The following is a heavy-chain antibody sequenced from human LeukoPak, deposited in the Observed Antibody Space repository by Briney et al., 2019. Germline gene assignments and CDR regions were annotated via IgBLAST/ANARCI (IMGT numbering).Heavy chain of an antibody. Sequence: GGSLRLSCAASGFTFRSYAIYWVRQAPGKGLEWVSGISGSGGDTYFVDSVKGRFTNSRDNSKTTVFLQMDSLRAEDTAVYYCAKTTAGYSSGRYPGWPVDYWGQATLVTVSS. J-gene: IGHJ4*02. V-gene: IGHV3-23*01. D-gene: IGHD6-19*01. CDR2: ISGSGGDT. CDR3: AKTTAGYSSGRYPGWPVDY. CDR1: GFTFRSYA.